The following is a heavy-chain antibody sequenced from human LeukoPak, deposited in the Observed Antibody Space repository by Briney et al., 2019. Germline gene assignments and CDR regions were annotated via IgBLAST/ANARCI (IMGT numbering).Heavy chain of an antibody. CDR1: GYTFTSYY. CDR3: ASSPNYLAWGGDDAFDI. Sequence: ASVKVSCKASGYTFTSYYMHWVRQAPGQGLEWMGIINPSGGSTSYAQKFQGRVTMTRDTSTSTVYMELSSLRSEDTAVYYCASSPNYLAWGGDDAFDIWGQGTMVTVSS. V-gene: IGHV1-46*01. CDR2: INPSGGST. J-gene: IGHJ3*02. D-gene: IGHD5-24*01.